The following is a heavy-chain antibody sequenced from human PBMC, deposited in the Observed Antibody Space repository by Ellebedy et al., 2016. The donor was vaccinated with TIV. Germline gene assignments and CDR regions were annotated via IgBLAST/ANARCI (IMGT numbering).Heavy chain of an antibody. V-gene: IGHV3-48*01. CDR2: INSRNSSI. CDR3: VKSIGVTVMGAAGFDY. Sequence: GESLKISCAASGFTFSRYSMNWVRQAPGKGLEWVSYINSRNSSISYADSVKGRFTISRDNAKNSLYLQMNSLRPEDTALYYCVKSIGVTVMGAAGFDYWGQGTLFTVSS. D-gene: IGHD4-17*01. J-gene: IGHJ4*02. CDR1: GFTFSRYS.